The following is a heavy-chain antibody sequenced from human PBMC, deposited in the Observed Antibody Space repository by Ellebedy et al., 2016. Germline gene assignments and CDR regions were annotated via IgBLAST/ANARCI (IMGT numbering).Heavy chain of an antibody. V-gene: IGHV3-23*01. D-gene: IGHD7-27*01. CDR3: VKCGEDCLNFYFDF. CDR2: VSFRDTTIT. CDR1: GFIFSSHA. J-gene: IGHJ4*02. Sequence: GESLKISXAASGFIFSSHAMSWVRQAPGKGLEWVSAVSFRDTTITRYADSVKGRFTISRDNSKNTLYLQLTNLRAEDTAVYYCVKCGEDCLNFYFDFWGQGSLVTVSS.